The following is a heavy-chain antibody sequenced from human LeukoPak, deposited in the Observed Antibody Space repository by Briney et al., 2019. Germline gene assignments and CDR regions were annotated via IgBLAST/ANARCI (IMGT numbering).Heavy chain of an antibody. CDR2: INSDGSIT. CDR1: GFTFSSYW. Sequence: GGSLRLSCAASGFTFSSYWMHWVRQAPGKGLVWVSRINSDGSITSYADSVKGRFTISRDNAKNTLYLQMNSLRAEDTAVYYCARNPRWTGXYMDVWGXGTTVTVS. V-gene: IGHV3-74*01. CDR3: ARNPRWTGXYMDV. J-gene: IGHJ6*03. D-gene: IGHD3/OR15-3a*01.